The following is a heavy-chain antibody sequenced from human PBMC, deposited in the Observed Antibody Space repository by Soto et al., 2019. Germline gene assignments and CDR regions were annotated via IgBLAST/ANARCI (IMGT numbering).Heavy chain of an antibody. CDR3: ARDGGYCSSTSCYVAFDI. J-gene: IGHJ3*02. V-gene: IGHV3-33*01. CDR1: GFTFSSYG. CDR2: IWYDGSNK. Sequence: GGSLRLSCAASGFTFSSYGMHWVRQAPGKGLEWVAVIWYDGSNKYYADSVKGRFTISRDNSKNTLYLQMNSLRAEDTAVYYCARDGGYCSSTSCYVAFDIWGQGTMVTVSS. D-gene: IGHD2-2*01.